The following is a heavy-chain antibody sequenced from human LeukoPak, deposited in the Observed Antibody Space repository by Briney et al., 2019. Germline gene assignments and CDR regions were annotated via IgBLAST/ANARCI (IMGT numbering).Heavy chain of an antibody. V-gene: IGHV4-39*07. J-gene: IGHJ6*03. CDR1: GGSISSSSYY. Sequence: SETLSLTCTVSGGSISSSSYYWGWIRQPPGKGLEWIGSIYYSGSTYYNPSLKSRVTISVDTSKNQFSLKLSSVTAADTAVYYCARDRCSSTSCPSQATVYMDVWGKGTTVTVSS. CDR2: IYYSGST. D-gene: IGHD2-2*01. CDR3: ARDRCSSTSCPSQATVYMDV.